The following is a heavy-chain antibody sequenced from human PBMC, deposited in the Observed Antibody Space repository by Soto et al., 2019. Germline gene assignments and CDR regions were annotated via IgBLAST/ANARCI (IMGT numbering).Heavy chain of an antibody. CDR3: AGDIVVVPAAIRHYYYGMDV. J-gene: IGHJ6*02. D-gene: IGHD2-2*02. V-gene: IGHV4-59*01. Sequence: SETLSLTCTVSGGSISSYYWSWIRQPPGKGLEWIGYIYYSGSTNYNPSLKSRVTISVDTSKNQFSLKLSSVTAADTAVYYCAGDIVVVPAAIRHYYYGMDVWGQGTTVTVSS. CDR1: GGSISSYY. CDR2: IYYSGST.